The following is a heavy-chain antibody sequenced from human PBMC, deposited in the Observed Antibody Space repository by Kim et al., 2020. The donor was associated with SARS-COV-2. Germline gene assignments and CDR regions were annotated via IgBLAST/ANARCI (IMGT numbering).Heavy chain of an antibody. V-gene: IGHV4-34*01. D-gene: IGHD3-16*02. CDR1: GGSFSGYY. CDR3: ARGGQGLRLGSYRPYYYYGMDV. CDR2: INHSGST. Sequence: SETLSLTCAVYGGSFSGYYWSWIRQPPGKGLEWIGEINHSGSTNYNPSLKSRVTISVDTSKNQFSLKLSSVTAADTAVYYCARGGQGLRLGSYRPYYYYGMDVWGQRTTVTVSS. J-gene: IGHJ6*02.